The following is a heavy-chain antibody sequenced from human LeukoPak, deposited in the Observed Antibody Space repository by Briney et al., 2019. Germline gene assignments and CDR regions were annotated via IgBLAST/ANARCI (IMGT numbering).Heavy chain of an antibody. CDR3: AGPQSFFYY. V-gene: IGHV6-1*01. D-gene: IGHD4-11*01. CDR2: TYYRSKWYN. CDR1: GDSVSSNSAA. J-gene: IGHJ4*02. Sequence: SQTLSLTCAISGDSVSSNSAAWNWIRQSPSRGLEWLGRTYYRSKWYNDYATSVESRITITPDTSKNQFSLQLNSATPEDTAVYFCAGPQSFFYYWGQGTLVTVSS.